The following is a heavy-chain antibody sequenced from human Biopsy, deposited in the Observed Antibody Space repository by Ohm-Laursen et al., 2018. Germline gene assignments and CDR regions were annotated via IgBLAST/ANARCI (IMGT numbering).Heavy chain of an antibody. Sequence: ASVKVSCKTSGGSFSMDAFSWMRQVPGQGLEWMGLIIPMSRTPDYAQKFQGRVTFTADESTRTVYMELTSLTSDDTAVYYCASPNSGTYDFWGQGTTVTVSS. CDR2: IIPMSRTP. D-gene: IGHD1-26*01. CDR3: ASPNSGTYDF. J-gene: IGHJ6*02. V-gene: IGHV1-69*13. CDR1: GGSFSMDA.